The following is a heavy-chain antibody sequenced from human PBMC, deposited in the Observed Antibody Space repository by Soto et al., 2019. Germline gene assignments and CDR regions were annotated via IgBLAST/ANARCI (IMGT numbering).Heavy chain of an antibody. CDR1: GGSISSYY. J-gene: IGHJ6*03. D-gene: IGHD2-2*02. CDR3: ARTSGVPAAISSGAYYYYYYMDV. V-gene: IGHV4-59*01. Sequence: SETLSLTCTVSGGSISSYYWSWIRQPPGKGLEWIGYIYYSGSTNYNPSLKSRVTISVDTSKNQFSLKLSSVTAADTAVYYCARTSGVPAAISSGAYYYYYYMDVWGKGTTVTVSS. CDR2: IYYSGST.